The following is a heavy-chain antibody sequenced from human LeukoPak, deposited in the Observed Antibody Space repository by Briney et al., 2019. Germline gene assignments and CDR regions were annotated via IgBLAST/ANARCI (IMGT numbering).Heavy chain of an antibody. V-gene: IGHV3-23*01. J-gene: IGHJ5*02. CDR3: AKWSGYEYSSSSNWFDP. Sequence: GGSLRLSCAASGFTFSSYAMSWVRQAPGKGLEWVSAISGSGGSTYYADSVKGRFTISRDNSKNTLYLQMNSLRAEDTAVYYCAKWSGYEYSSSSNWFDPWGQGTLVTVSS. CDR1: GFTFSSYA. D-gene: IGHD6-6*01. CDR2: ISGSGGST.